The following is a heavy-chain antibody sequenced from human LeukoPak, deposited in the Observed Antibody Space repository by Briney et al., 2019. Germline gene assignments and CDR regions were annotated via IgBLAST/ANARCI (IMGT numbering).Heavy chain of an antibody. D-gene: IGHD7-27*01. J-gene: IGHJ4*02. Sequence: GGSLRLSCAASGFTFSSYEMNWVRQAPGKGLEWVSYISSSGSTIYYADSVKGRFTISRDDSRNTLSLQMNSLRVEDTAVYYRARDLAWGAFDYWGQGILVAVSS. CDR2: ISSSGSTI. CDR3: ARDLAWGAFDY. V-gene: IGHV3-48*03. CDR1: GFTFSSYE.